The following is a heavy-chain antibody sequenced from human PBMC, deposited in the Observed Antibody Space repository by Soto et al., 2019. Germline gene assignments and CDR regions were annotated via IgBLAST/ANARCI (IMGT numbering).Heavy chain of an antibody. CDR3: ATESGSTYGYFDH. J-gene: IGHJ4*02. CDR2: ISNSEST. D-gene: IGHD5-18*01. V-gene: IGHV4-30-4*01. Sequence: SETLSLTCTVSGGSVTSDEDYWTWIRQSPGKGLEWIGYISNSESTCYNPSLKSLLSMLVDRSNNQFTLRLTSVTAADTVVYFCATESGSTYGYFDHWGQGTQVTV. CDR1: GGSVTSDEDY.